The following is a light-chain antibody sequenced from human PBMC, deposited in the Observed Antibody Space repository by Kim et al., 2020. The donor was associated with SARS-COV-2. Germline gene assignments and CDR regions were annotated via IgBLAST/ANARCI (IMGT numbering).Light chain of an antibody. CDR2: GKY. J-gene: IGLJ3*02. CDR1: SLINYY. V-gene: IGLV3-19*01. Sequence: ALGQTVRLTCQGDSLINYYATWYQQRPGQAPTLVLYGKYDRPSGIPDRFSGSASGNTASLTITGAQAEDEGDYYCSSRDSTGDHVVFGGGTQLTVL. CDR3: SSRDSTGDHVV.